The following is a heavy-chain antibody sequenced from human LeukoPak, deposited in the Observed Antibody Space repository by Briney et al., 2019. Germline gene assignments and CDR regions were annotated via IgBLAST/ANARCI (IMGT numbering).Heavy chain of an antibody. CDR3: ASERNVPVTTGGYYIDH. CDR2: IQTGGTT. Sequence: SDTLSLTCSVSGGSISSDVYYWTWIRQPAGKGLEFLGRIQTGGTTYYNPSLKSRVMMSLDTSKNQFSLTLTSMTAADTAMYYCASERNVPVTTGGYYIDHWGQGTRVIVSS. CDR1: GGSISSDVYY. J-gene: IGHJ4*02. V-gene: IGHV4-61*02. D-gene: IGHD4-17*01.